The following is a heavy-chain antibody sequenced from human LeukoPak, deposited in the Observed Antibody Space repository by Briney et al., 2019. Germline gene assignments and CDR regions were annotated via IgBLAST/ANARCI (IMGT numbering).Heavy chain of an antibody. D-gene: IGHD4-11*01. Sequence: SQTLSLTCTVSGGSISSGDYYWSWIRQPPGKGLEWIGYIYYSGSTYYNPSLKSRVTISVDTSKNQFSLKLSSVTAADTAVYYCARESSNSNDFDYWGQGTLVTVSS. J-gene: IGHJ4*02. CDR2: IYYSGST. CDR3: ARESSNSNDFDY. V-gene: IGHV4-30-4*08. CDR1: GGSISSGDYY.